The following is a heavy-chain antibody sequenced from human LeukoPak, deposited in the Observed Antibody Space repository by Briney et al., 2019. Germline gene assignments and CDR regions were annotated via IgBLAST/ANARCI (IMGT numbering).Heavy chain of an antibody. J-gene: IGHJ4*02. V-gene: IGHV3-23*01. Sequence: GGSLRLSCAASGFTFSSYWMSWVRQAPGKGLEWVSAISGSGGSTYYAGSVKGRFTISRDNSKNTLYLQMNSLRAEDTAVYYGAKDSKWKLPNYFDYWGQGTLVTVSS. D-gene: IGHD1-26*01. CDR3: AKDSKWKLPNYFDY. CDR2: ISGSGGST. CDR1: GFTFSSYW.